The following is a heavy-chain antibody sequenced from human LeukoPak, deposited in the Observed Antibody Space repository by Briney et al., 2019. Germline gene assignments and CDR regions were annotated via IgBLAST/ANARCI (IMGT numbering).Heavy chain of an antibody. Sequence: GGSLRLSCAASGFTVSSNYMRWVRQAPGKGLEGVAVIYSGGSTYYADSVTGRFTISRDNSKNTLYLQMNSLRAEDTAVYYCARDEDDSSGYAFDIWGQGTMVTVSS. CDR1: GFTVSSNY. CDR3: ARDEDDSSGYAFDI. CDR2: IYSGGST. J-gene: IGHJ3*02. D-gene: IGHD3-22*01. V-gene: IGHV3-66*01.